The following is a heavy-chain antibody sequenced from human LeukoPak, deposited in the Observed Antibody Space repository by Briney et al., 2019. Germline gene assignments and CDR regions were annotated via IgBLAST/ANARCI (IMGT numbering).Heavy chain of an antibody. D-gene: IGHD1-26*01. Sequence: SETLSLTCAVYGGSFSGYYWSWIRQPPGKGLEWIGEINHSGSTNYNPSLKSRVTISIDTSKNQFSLKLSTVTAADTAVYYCVRAGIVGASGWFDPWGQGTLVTVSS. CDR1: GGSFSGYY. J-gene: IGHJ5*02. CDR3: VRAGIVGASGWFDP. CDR2: INHSGST. V-gene: IGHV4-34*01.